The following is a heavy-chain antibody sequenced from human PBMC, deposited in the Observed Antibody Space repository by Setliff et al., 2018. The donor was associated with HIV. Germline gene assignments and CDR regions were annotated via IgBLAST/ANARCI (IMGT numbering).Heavy chain of an antibody. CDR3: ARILVGANDAFDI. CDR2: VSPGDSGT. J-gene: IGHJ3*02. Sequence: GESLKISCRGSGYTFTNYWIGWVRQMPGKGLEWMGIVSPGDSGTSYSPSFQGQVTMSADKSISTAYLQWSSLKASDTAMYYCARILVGANDAFDIWGQGTMVTVSS. CDR1: GYTFTNYW. D-gene: IGHD1-26*01. V-gene: IGHV5-51*01.